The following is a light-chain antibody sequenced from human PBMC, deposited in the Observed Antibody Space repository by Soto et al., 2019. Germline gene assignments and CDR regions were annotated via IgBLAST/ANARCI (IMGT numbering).Light chain of an antibody. Sequence: QSALTQPPSASGSPGQSVTISCTGTSSDVGGYSYVSWYQQHPGKAPKLMIFEVSKRPSGVPDRFSGSKSGNTASLTVSVLQADDEADYHCISYGGSKPVVFGGGPKLTVL. CDR2: EVS. V-gene: IGLV2-8*01. CDR3: ISYGGSKPVV. CDR1: SSDVGGYSY. J-gene: IGLJ2*01.